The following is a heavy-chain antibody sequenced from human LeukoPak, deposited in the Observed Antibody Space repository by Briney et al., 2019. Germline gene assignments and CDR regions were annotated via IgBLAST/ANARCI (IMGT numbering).Heavy chain of an antibody. CDR2: ISSSSSSI. Sequence: GGSLRLSCAASGFIFSSYGMNWVRQAPGKGLEWVSYISSSSSSIYYADSVKGRFTISRDNAQNSLYLQMNSLRAEDTAVYYYARDNWDDADAFDIWGQGTMVTVSS. CDR1: GFIFSSYG. J-gene: IGHJ3*02. V-gene: IGHV3-48*01. CDR3: ARDNWDDADAFDI. D-gene: IGHD1-20*01.